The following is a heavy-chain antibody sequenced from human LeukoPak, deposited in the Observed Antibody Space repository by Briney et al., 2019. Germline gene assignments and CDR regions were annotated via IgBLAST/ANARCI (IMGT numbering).Heavy chain of an antibody. CDR2: INPYSGGT. D-gene: IGHD3-22*01. CDR1: GYMFTGYY. J-gene: IGHJ3*01. Sequence: ASVKVSCKASGYMFTGYYLHWVRQAPGQGLEWVGRINPYSGGTDYAQKYQGRVTMTRDTPTSTAYMELSSLRSDDTAVYHCARRYYDTSGLPLDAFDVWGQGTMVTASS. V-gene: IGHV1-2*06. CDR3: ARRYYDTSGLPLDAFDV.